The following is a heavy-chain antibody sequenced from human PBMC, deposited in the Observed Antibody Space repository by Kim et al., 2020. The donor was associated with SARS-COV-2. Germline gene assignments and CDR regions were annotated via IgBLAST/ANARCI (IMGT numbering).Heavy chain of an antibody. V-gene: IGHV3-23*01. CDR2: ISNNADVI. Sequence: GGSLRLSCAASGFTFTSYAMNWVRQAPGKGLEWVSGISNNADVIDYAASAKGRFTISRDKSKNTLYLQMNSLRGEDTARYYCAKAFSTDGSSGGWDSWGQGTLVTVSS. D-gene: IGHD1-1*01. J-gene: IGHJ4*02. CDR3: AKAFSTDGSSGGWDS. CDR1: GFTFTSYA.